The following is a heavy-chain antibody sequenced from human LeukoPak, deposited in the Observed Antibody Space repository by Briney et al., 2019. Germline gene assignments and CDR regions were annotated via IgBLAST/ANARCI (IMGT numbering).Heavy chain of an antibody. Sequence: ASVKVSCEASGGTFSSYTISWVRQAPGQGLEWMGRIIPILGIANYAQKFQGRVTITADKSTSTAYMELSSLRSGDTAVYYCARGAKEMATTPYFDYWGQGTLVTVSS. D-gene: IGHD5-24*01. CDR3: ARGAKEMATTPYFDY. V-gene: IGHV1-69*02. J-gene: IGHJ4*02. CDR1: GGTFSSYT. CDR2: IIPILGIA.